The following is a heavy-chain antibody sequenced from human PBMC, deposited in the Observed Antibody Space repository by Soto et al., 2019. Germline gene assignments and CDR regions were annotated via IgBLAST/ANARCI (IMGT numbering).Heavy chain of an antibody. V-gene: IGHV2-70*12. CDR2: IDWDDDK. CDR1: GFSLSTSGMC. CDR3: IQSRCGGDCLQSYASYYYYGMDV. D-gene: IGHD2-21*02. Sequence: SGPTLVNPTQTLTLTCTFSGFSLSTSGMCVSWIRQPPGKALEWLARIDWDDDKYYSTSLKTRLTISKDTSKNQVVLTMTSMDPVDTATYYCIQSRCGGDCLQSYASYYYYGMDVWGQGTTVTVS. J-gene: IGHJ6*02.